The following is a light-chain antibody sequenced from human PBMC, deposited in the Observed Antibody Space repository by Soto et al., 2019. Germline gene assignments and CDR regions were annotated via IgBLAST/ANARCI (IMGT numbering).Light chain of an antibody. J-gene: IGKJ1*01. CDR1: QGISND. Sequence: DIQMTQSPSSLSASIGDRVTISCRASQGISNDLAWYQQKPGKVPYLLIYAASTSHSGVPSRFRGSGSGTDVALTISSLQPDDVATYSFQSYNSAPRTFGQGTKVDTK. CDR3: QSYNSAPRT. CDR2: AAS. V-gene: IGKV1-27*01.